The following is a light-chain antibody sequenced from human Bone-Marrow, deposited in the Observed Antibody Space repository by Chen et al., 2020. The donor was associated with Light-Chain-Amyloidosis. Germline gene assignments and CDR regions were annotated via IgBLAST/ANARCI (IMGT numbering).Light chain of an antibody. Sequence: SALTQPASVSGSPGKSPTFPCTGTSSDVGGDNHVSWYQQHPDKAPKLMIYEVTNRPSWVPDRFSGSKSDNTASLTISGLQTEDEADYFCSSYTITNTLVFGSGTRVTVL. CDR2: EVT. CDR1: SSDVGGDNH. CDR3: SSYTITNTLV. V-gene: IGLV2-14*01. J-gene: IGLJ1*01.